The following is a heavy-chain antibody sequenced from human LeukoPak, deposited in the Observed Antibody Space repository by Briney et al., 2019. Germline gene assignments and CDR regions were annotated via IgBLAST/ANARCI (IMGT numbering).Heavy chain of an antibody. CDR2: TYYRSKWYY. Sequence: PSQTLSLTCAISGDSVSSNKSSWNWIRQSPSRGLEWLGRTYYRSKWYYDYALSVKSRITIKSDTSKNQVSLQLNSVTPDDTAVYYCARNSRYSSYWIDSWGQGTLVTVSS. V-gene: IGHV6-1*01. CDR3: ARNSRYSSYWIDS. J-gene: IGHJ5*01. D-gene: IGHD6-13*01. CDR1: GDSVSSNKSS.